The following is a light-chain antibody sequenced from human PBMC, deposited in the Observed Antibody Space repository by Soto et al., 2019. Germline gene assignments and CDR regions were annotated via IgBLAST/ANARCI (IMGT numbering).Light chain of an antibody. J-gene: IGKJ1*01. CDR2: SAS. V-gene: IGKV3-20*01. CDR1: QSVSSAY. Sequence: EIVLTQSPGTLSLSPGERATLSCRASQSVSSAYLAWYQQKPGQAPRLLIFSASRRPTGIPDRFSGSGSGTEFTLTISRLEPEDFAVYYCQQYGSSPLVTFGQGTMVDIK. CDR3: QQYGSSPLVT.